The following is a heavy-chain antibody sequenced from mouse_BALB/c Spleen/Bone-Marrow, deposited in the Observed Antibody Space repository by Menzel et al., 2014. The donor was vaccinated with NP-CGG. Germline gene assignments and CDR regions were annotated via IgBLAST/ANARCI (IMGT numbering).Heavy chain of an antibody. J-gene: IGHJ4*01. V-gene: IGHV5-12-1*01. CDR1: GFAFSSYD. D-gene: IGHD1-2*01. CDR3: ARHYGYGDMDY. CDR2: ISSGGGST. Sequence: EVMLVESGGGLVKPGGSLKLSCAASGFAFSSYDMSWVRQTPEKRLEWVAYISSGGGSTYYPDTVKGRFTISRDNAKNTLYLQMSSLKSEDTAMYYCARHYGYGDMDYWGQGTSVTVSS.